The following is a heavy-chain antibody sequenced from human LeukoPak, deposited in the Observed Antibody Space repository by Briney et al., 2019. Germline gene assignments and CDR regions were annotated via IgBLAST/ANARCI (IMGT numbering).Heavy chain of an antibody. CDR1: GFTFDDYA. CDR2: INWNGDSV. CDR3: ARDLSGS. V-gene: IGHV3-9*01. Sequence: GRSLRLSCAALGFTFDDYALHWGRQAPGKGREWGSGINWNGDSVNYAGSVKGRFTISRDNAKNSLYLRMNSLRAEDTALYYRARDLSGSWGQGTLVTVSS. J-gene: IGHJ5*02.